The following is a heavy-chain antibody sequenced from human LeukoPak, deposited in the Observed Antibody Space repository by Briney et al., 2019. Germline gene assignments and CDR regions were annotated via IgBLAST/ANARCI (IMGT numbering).Heavy chain of an antibody. CDR2: ISYDGSNK. Sequence: GGSLRLSCAASGFTFSSYAMHWVRQAPGKGLEWVAVISYDGSNKYYADSVKGRFTISRDNSKNTLYLRMNSLRPEDTALYHCAKEVDCPSDCLFFHSWGQGTLVTVSS. V-gene: IGHV3-30*04. CDR1: GFTFSSYA. D-gene: IGHD2-21*02. CDR3: AKEVDCPSDCLFFHS. J-gene: IGHJ4*02.